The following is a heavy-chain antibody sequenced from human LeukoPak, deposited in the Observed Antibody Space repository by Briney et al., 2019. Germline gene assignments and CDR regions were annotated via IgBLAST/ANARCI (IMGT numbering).Heavy chain of an antibody. CDR3: AKDGKSNRGYYGSGSYYWDY. CDR2: ISGSGGSA. CDR1: GFTFSSYA. V-gene: IGHV3-23*01. D-gene: IGHD3-10*01. J-gene: IGHJ4*02. Sequence: QPGGSLRLSCAASGFTFSSYAMSWVRQAPGKGLEWVSAISGSGGSAYYADSVKGRFTISRDNSKNTLYLQMNSLRAEDTAVYYCAKDGKSNRGYYGSGSYYWDYWGQGTLVTVSS.